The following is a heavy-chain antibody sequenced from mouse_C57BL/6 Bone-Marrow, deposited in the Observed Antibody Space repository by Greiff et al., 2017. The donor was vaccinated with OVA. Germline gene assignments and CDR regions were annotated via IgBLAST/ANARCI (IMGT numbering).Heavy chain of an antibody. CDR1: GFNIKDDY. V-gene: IGHV14-4*01. J-gene: IGHJ3*01. D-gene: IGHD2-3*01. Sequence: EVKLQQSGAELVRPGASVKLSCTASGFNIKDDYMHWVKQRPEQGLEWIGWIDPENGDTEYASKFQGKATITADTSSNTAYLQLSSLTSEDTAVYYCTTLWLLRGAWFAYWGQGTLVTVSA. CDR3: TTLWLLRGAWFAY. CDR2: IDPENGDT.